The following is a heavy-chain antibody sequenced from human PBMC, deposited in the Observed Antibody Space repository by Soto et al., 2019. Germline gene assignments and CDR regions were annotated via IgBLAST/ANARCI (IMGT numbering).Heavy chain of an antibody. CDR2: IYYSGIT. CDR3: ARPRGIAPAVWYFDL. Sequence: QVQLQESGPGLVKPSETLSLTCTVSGGSISSHYWSWIRQPPGRGLEWIGFIYYSGITDSNPSLTSRVTISLDTSNNQLSLRLSSVTAADTAVYYCARPRGIAPAVWYFDLWGRGTLVTVSS. J-gene: IGHJ2*01. V-gene: IGHV4-59*08. D-gene: IGHD6-13*01. CDR1: GGSISSHY.